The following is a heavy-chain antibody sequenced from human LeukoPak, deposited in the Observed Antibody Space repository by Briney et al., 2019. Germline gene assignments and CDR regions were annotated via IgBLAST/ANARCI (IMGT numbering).Heavy chain of an antibody. V-gene: IGHV3-23*01. CDR1: GFTFSNYG. CDR2: ITGNGGTT. D-gene: IGHD6-19*01. Sequence: GGSLRLFCAASGFTFSNYGMNWVRQAPGKGLEWVSGITGNGGTTYYADSVKGRFTISRDNSKNTLYLQMNSLRAEDTAVYYCAKPAISSRGWYYDYWGQGTLVTVSS. J-gene: IGHJ4*02. CDR3: AKPAISSRGWYYDY.